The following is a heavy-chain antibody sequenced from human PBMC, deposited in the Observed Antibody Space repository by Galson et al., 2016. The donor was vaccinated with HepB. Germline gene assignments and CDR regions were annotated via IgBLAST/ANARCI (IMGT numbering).Heavy chain of an antibody. CDR2: SASGDIT. V-gene: IGHV3-23*01. D-gene: IGHD3-16*01. CDR3: ASHLGGSSLDPFDI. CDR1: GLTFRSYA. J-gene: IGHJ3*02. Sequence: SLRLSCAASGLTFRSYAFSWLRQAPGKGLEWVSVSASGDITYYAPSVKGRFTISRDKSKNTLFLNMISLRAEDTASYYCASHLGGSSLDPFDICGRGTMVTVSS.